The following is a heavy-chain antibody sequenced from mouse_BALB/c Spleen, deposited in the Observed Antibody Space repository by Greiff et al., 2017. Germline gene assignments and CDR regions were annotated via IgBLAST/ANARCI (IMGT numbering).Heavy chain of an antibody. V-gene: IGHV1S81*02. Sequence: QVQLQQSGADLVKPGASVKLSCKASGYTFTSYYMSWVKQTPGQGLEWIGEINPSSGGTNFNEKFKSKATLTVDKSSSTTYMQLSSLTSEDSAVYYCSRYTSYCRYLDAMDYWGQGTSVTVSS. CDR3: SRYTSYCRYLDAMDY. CDR1: GYTFTSYY. J-gene: IGHJ4*01. CDR2: INPSSGGT. D-gene: IGHD2-14*01.